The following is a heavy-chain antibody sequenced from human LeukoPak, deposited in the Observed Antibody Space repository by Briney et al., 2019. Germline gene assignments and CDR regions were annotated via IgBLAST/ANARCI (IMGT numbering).Heavy chain of an antibody. V-gene: IGHV4-34*01. J-gene: IGHJ5*02. CDR3: ARGRYSSSWYSLNWFDP. Sequence: SETLSLTCAVYGGPFSGYHWSWIRQPPGKGLEWIGEINHSGSTNYNPSLKSRVTISVDTSKNQFSLKLSSVTAADTAVYYCARGRYSSSWYSLNWFDPWGQGTLVTVSS. CDR1: GGPFSGYH. D-gene: IGHD6-13*01. CDR2: INHSGST.